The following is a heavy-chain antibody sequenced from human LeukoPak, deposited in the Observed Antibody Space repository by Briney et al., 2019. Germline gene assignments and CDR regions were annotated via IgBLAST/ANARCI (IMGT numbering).Heavy chain of an antibody. CDR1: ASTLTNAW. CDR3: VSGGGTADY. J-gene: IGHJ4*02. V-gene: IGHV3-15*01. Sequence: SMRPSCPAAASTLTNAWMNCIGWVRQALKKWQEWVGRTKIKTDDGTPDYADPVKGRFTISRDDSKNTVYLEMKSLETEDTAVYYCVSGGGTADYWGQGTLVSVSS. CDR2: TKIKTDDGTP. D-gene: IGHD1-1*01.